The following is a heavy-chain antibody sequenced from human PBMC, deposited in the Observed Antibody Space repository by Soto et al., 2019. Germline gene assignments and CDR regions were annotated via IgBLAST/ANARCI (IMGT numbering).Heavy chain of an antibody. CDR2: ISSSGSTI. J-gene: IGHJ6*03. V-gene: IGHV3-11*01. D-gene: IGHD3-3*01. CDR1: GFPFSDYY. Sequence: PGGSLRLSCAASGFPFSDYYMSWIRQAPGKGLEWVSYISSSGSTIYYADSVKGRFTISRDNAKNSLYLQMNSLRAEDTAVYYCARDRITSSLYYYYYYMDVWGKGTTVTVSS. CDR3: ARDRITSSLYYYYYYMDV.